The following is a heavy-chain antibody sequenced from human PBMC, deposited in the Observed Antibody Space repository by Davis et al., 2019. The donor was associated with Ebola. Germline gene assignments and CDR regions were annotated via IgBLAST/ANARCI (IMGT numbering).Heavy chain of an antibody. D-gene: IGHD3-3*01. Sequence: GGSLRLSCAASGFTLASFWMSWVRQAPGKGLEWVANIRPDGREKYYGDTVKGRFTVSRDNAKNAVYLQMNSLRAEDAAVYYCASLRFNYYYGMDVWGQGTTVTVSS. V-gene: IGHV3-7*01. CDR2: IRPDGREK. CDR3: ASLRFNYYYGMDV. J-gene: IGHJ6*02. CDR1: GFTLASFW.